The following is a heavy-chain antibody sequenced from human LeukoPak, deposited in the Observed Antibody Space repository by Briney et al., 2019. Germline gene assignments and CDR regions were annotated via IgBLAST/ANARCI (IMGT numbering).Heavy chain of an antibody. CDR1: GFTFSSYS. CDR2: ISSRSSYI. Sequence: GGSLRLSCAASGFTFSSYSMNWVRQAPGKGQEWVSSISSRSSYIYYADSVKGRFTISRDNAKNSLYLQMNSLRAEDTAVYYCARELPYSYGWGKFDYWGQGTLVTVSS. D-gene: IGHD5-18*01. J-gene: IGHJ4*02. V-gene: IGHV3-21*01. CDR3: ARELPYSYGWGKFDY.